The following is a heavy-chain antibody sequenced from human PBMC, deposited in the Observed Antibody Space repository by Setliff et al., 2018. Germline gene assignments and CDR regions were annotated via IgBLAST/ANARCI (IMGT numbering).Heavy chain of an antibody. CDR2: ISRGGNTI. Sequence: GGSLRLSCVASGFTFSDNYMSWIRQAPGKGLEWVSYISRGGNTIYYADSVKGQFTVSRDNAKDSLHLQMNSLRAEDTAVYYCARTYGSANSYAFDIWGQGTMVTVSS. J-gene: IGHJ3*02. D-gene: IGHD3-10*01. CDR1: GFTFSDNY. CDR3: ARTYGSANSYAFDI. V-gene: IGHV3-11*04.